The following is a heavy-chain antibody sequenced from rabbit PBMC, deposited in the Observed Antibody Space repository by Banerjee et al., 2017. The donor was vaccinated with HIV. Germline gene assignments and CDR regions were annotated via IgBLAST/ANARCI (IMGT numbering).Heavy chain of an antibody. CDR1: GFSINKNYV. CDR3: ARSHYNDAYGYATRLDL. D-gene: IGHD6-1*01. J-gene: IGHJ3*01. CDR2: INPNTGDT. V-gene: IGHV1S45*01. Sequence: QEQLVESGGGLVQPEGSLTLTCKASGFSINKNYVMCWVRQAPGNGLEWIGCINPNTGDTDYASWAKVPFTISKTSSTTLTLQMTSLTAADTAPSFCARSHYNDAYGYATRLDLWGPGTLVTVS.